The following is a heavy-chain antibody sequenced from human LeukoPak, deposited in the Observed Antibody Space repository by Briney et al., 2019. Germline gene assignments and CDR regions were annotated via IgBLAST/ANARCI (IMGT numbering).Heavy chain of an antibody. CDR2: IYHSGST. CDR3: ARQTWGTNNWFDP. D-gene: IGHD1-14*01. CDR1: GGSISTYY. J-gene: IGHJ5*02. V-gene: IGHV4-59*12. Sequence: SETLSLTCTVSGGSISTYYWSWIRQPPGKGLEWIGYIYHSGSTYYNPSLKSRVTISVDRSKNQFSLKLSSVTAADTAVYYCARQTWGTNNWFDPWGQGTLVTVSS.